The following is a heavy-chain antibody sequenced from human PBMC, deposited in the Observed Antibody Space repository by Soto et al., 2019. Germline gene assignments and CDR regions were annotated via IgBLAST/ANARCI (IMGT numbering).Heavy chain of an antibody. CDR1: GGSFSGYY. Sequence: SETLSLTCAVYGGSFSGYYWSWIRQPPGKGLEWIGEINHSGSTNYNPSLASRVSISLDRSNNQCSLKLKSVTAADTAVYFCAGMPYTSGLRFDPWGPGTLVTVSS. CDR3: AGMPYTSGLRFDP. V-gene: IGHV4-34*01. J-gene: IGHJ5*02. CDR2: INHSGST. D-gene: IGHD6-19*01.